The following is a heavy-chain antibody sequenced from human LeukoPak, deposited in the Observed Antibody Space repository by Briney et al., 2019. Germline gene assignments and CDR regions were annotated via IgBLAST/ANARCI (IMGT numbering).Heavy chain of an antibody. D-gene: IGHD3-22*01. CDR2: IYSGGST. CDR3: ARDIAYDSSGYYSPHFDY. V-gene: IGHV3-53*01. Sequence: GGSLRLSCAAYGFTVSSSYMSWVSQAPGKGLEWVSVIYSGGSTYYADSVKGRFTISRDNSKNTLYLQMNSLRAEDTAVYYCARDIAYDSSGYYSPHFDYWGQGTLVTVSS. J-gene: IGHJ4*02. CDR1: GFTVSSSY.